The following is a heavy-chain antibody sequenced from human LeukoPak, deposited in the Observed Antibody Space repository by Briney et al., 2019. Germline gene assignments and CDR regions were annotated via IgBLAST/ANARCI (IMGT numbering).Heavy chain of an antibody. J-gene: IGHJ5*02. CDR1: GFTFSSYW. Sequence: PGGSLRLSCAASGFTFSSYWMHWVRQAPGKGLVWVSRINSDGSSTSYADSVKGRFTISRDNAKNTLYLQMNSLRAEDTAVYYCARDYKYSSSWYESVPWFDPWGQGTLVTVSS. CDR2: INSDGSST. D-gene: IGHD6-13*01. V-gene: IGHV3-74*01. CDR3: ARDYKYSSSWYESVPWFDP.